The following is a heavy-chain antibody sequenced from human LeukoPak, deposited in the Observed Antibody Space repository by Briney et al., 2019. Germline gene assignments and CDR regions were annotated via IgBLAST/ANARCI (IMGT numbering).Heavy chain of an antibody. CDR1: GFTFGDYA. J-gene: IGHJ6*03. Sequence: GGSLRLSCTASGFTFGDYAMSWVRQAPGKGLEWVGFIRSKDYGGTTEYAASVKGRLTISRDDSKSIAYLQMNSLKTEDTAVYYCTRFRVTTYYYYMDVWGKGTTVTISS. CDR2: IRSKDYGGTT. D-gene: IGHD1-14*01. V-gene: IGHV3-49*04. CDR3: TRFRVTTYYYYMDV.